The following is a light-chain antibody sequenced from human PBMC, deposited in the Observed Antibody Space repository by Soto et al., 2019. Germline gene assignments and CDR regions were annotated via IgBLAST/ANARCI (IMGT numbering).Light chain of an antibody. Sequence: QSALTQPPSASGSPGQSVTLSCTGTSSDVGRYNYVSWYQQHPGKAPKLLIYGVTQRPSGVPDRFSASKSGNTASLTVSGLHDEDEGYYYCSSYAGSNIYVFGTGTQLTVL. CDR1: SSDVGRYNY. V-gene: IGLV2-8*01. CDR3: SSYAGSNIYV. J-gene: IGLJ1*01. CDR2: GVT.